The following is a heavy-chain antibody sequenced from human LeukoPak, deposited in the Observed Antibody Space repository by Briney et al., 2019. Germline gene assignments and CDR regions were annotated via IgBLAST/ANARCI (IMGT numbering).Heavy chain of an antibody. CDR3: ARGPATALCDY. J-gene: IGHJ4*02. V-gene: IGHV3-30-3*01. Sequence: GGSLRLSCAASGFTFRNHAMHWVRQAPGKGLEWVAIISFDGSNHYFADSVKGRFTISRDNAKNTLYLQMNSLRAEDTAVYYCARGPATALCDYWGQGTLVTASS. CDR2: ISFDGSNH. D-gene: IGHD2-21*02. CDR1: GFTFRNHA.